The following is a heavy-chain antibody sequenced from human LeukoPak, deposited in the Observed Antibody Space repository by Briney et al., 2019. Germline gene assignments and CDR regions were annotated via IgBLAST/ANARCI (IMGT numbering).Heavy chain of an antibody. CDR3: AKSTNYYDSSGYYYFDY. Sequence: GGSLRLSCAASGFTFSSYSMNWVRQAPGKGLEWVSYISSSSSTIYYADSVKGRFTISRDNSKNTLYLQMNSLRAEDTAVYYCAKSTNYYDSSGYYYFDYWGQGTLVTVSS. V-gene: IGHV3-48*01. CDR2: ISSSSSTI. J-gene: IGHJ4*02. D-gene: IGHD3-22*01. CDR1: GFTFSSYS.